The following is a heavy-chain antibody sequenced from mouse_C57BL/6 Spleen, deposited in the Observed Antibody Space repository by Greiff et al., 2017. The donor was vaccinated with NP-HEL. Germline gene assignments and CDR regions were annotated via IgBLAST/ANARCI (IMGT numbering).Heavy chain of an antibody. CDR3: ARNWHFDY. CDR1: GYAFTNYL. D-gene: IGHD4-1*01. V-gene: IGHV1-54*01. J-gene: IGHJ2*01. CDR2: INPGSGGT. Sequence: QVQLQQSGAELVRPGTSVKVSCKASGYAFTNYLIEWVKQRPGQGLEWIGVINPGSGGTNYNEKFKGKATLTADKSSSTAYMQLSSLTSEDSAVYFCARNWHFDYWGQGTTLTVSS.